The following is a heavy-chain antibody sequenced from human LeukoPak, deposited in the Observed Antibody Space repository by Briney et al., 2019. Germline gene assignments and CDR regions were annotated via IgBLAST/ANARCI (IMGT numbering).Heavy chain of an antibody. CDR2: ISGSGGST. Sequence: PGASLRLSCAASGFTFSSYAMSWVRQAPGKGLEWVSAISGSGGSTYYADSVKVRFTISRDNSKNTLYLQMNSLRAEDTAVYYCAKVNRKMADLDYWGQGTLVTVSS. D-gene: IGHD5-24*01. CDR3: AKVNRKMADLDY. J-gene: IGHJ4*02. V-gene: IGHV3-23*01. CDR1: GFTFSSYA.